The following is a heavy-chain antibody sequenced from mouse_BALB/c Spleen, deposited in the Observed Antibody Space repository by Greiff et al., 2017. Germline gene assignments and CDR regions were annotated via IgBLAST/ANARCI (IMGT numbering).Heavy chain of an antibody. CDR1: GYSITSGYY. Sequence: DVQLQESGPGLVKPSQSLSLTCSVTGYSITSGYYWNWIRQFPGNKLEWMGYISYDGSNNYNPSLKNRISITRDTSKNQFFLKLNSVTTEDTATYYCARDMMVPNFDYWGQGTTLTVSS. D-gene: IGHD2-3*01. V-gene: IGHV3-6*02. J-gene: IGHJ2*01. CDR3: ARDMMVPNFDY. CDR2: ISYDGSN.